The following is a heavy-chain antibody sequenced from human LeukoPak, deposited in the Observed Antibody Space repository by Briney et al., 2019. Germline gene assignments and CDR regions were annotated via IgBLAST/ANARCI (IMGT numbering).Heavy chain of an antibody. Sequence: PGGSLRLSCAASGFTFSSYAMSWVRQAPGKGLKWVSAISGSGGSTYYADSVKGRFTISRDNSKNTLYLQMNSLRAEDTAVYYCAKGRDYYGSGSYEFQHWGQGTLVTVSS. CDR2: ISGSGGST. D-gene: IGHD3-10*01. J-gene: IGHJ1*01. CDR3: AKGRDYYGSGSYEFQH. V-gene: IGHV3-23*01. CDR1: GFTFSSYA.